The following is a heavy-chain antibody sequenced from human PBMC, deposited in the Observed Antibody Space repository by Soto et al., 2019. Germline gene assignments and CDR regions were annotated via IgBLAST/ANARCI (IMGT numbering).Heavy chain of an antibody. J-gene: IGHJ4*02. D-gene: IGHD6-25*01. CDR1: GGTFSSYA. Sequence: QVQLLQSGAEGKKPGSSVKVSCKASGGTFSSYAISWVRQAPGQGLEWMGGIIPIFGTANYAQKFQGRVTITADKSTSTAYMELSSLRSEDTAVYYCARGWHSAGGSSTPFDYWGQGTLVTVSS. V-gene: IGHV1-69*06. CDR3: ARGWHSAGGSSTPFDY. CDR2: IIPIFGTA.